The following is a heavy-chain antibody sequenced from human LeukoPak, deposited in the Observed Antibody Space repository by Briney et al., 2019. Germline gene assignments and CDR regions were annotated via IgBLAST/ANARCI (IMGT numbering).Heavy chain of an antibody. J-gene: IGHJ4*02. V-gene: IGHV4-39*07. CDR3: ARGGTATLGY. CDR1: GGSVSNSAYY. CDR2: IYHTGNT. Sequence: SETLSLTCSVSGGSVSNSAYYWGWFRLPPGKGLEWIGTIYHTGNTYFNPSLKSRVTISVDTSKNQFSLKLTSVTAADTAVYYCARGGTATLGYWGQGTLVTVSS. D-gene: IGHD4-17*01.